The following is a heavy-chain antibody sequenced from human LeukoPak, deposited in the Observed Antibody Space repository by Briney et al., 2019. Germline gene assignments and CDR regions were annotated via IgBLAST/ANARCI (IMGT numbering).Heavy chain of an antibody. CDR2: IIPIFGTA. CDR1: GGTFSSYA. V-gene: IGHV1-69*01. CDR3: ARYGGIVVVPAAIWDWFDP. Sequence: ASVKVSCKASGGTFSSYAISWVRQAPGQGLEWMGGIIPIFGTANYAQKFQGRVTITADESTSTAYMELSSLRSEDTAVYYCARYGGIVVVPAAIWDWFDPWGQGTLVTVSS. J-gene: IGHJ5*02. D-gene: IGHD2-2*01.